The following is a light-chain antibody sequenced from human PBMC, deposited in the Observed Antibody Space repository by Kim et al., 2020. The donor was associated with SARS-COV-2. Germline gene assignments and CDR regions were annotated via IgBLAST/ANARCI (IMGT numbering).Light chain of an antibody. CDR3: QSYDSSLSGSV. J-gene: IGLJ3*02. V-gene: IGLV1-40*01. CDR1: SSNTGAGYD. Sequence: QGGTISSTGSSSNTGAGYDVHWYQQLPGTAPKLLLYGTSNRPSGVPDRFSGSKSGTSASLAITGLQAEDGADYYCQSYDSSLSGSVFGGGTQLTVL. CDR2: GTS.